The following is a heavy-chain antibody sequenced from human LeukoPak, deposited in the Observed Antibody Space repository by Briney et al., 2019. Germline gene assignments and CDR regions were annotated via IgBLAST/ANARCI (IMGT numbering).Heavy chain of an antibody. D-gene: IGHD3-9*01. J-gene: IGHJ6*02. CDR1: GYTFSNDD. CDR2: MNRNNGNT. CDR3: ARDKERYSQGYYGMDV. Sequence: GASVKVSCKASGYTFSNDDINWVRQATGHGLEWMGWMNRNNGNTGYAQKFQGRVSMARNISISTAYMELSSLRSEDTAVYYCARDKERYSQGYYGMDVWGQGTTVTVSS. V-gene: IGHV1-8*02.